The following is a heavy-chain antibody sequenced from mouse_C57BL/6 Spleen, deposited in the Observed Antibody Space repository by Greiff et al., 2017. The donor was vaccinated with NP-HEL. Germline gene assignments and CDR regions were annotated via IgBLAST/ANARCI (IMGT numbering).Heavy chain of an antibody. CDR2: INPNNGGT. CDR1: GYTFTDYN. D-gene: IGHD1-1*01. CDR3: ARPSQYCGSRYGPWYFDV. J-gene: IGHJ1*03. Sequence: VQLQQSGPELVKPGASVKIPCKASGYTFTDYNMDWVKQSHGKSLEWIGDINPNNGGTIYNQKFKGKATLTVDKSSSTAYMELRSLTSEDTAVYYCARPSQYCGSRYGPWYFDVWGTGTTVTVAS. V-gene: IGHV1-18*01.